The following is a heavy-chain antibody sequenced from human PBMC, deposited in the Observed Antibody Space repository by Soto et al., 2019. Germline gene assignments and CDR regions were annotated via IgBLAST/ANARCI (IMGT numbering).Heavy chain of an antibody. V-gene: IGHV4-59*01. CDR1: GGSISSYY. CDR3: ARDFLVGGPTINYYYGMDV. D-gene: IGHD1-26*01. J-gene: IGHJ6*02. Sequence: PSETLSLTCSVSGGSISSYYWSWIRQPPGKGLEWIGYIYYSGSTNYNPSLKSRVTISVDTSKNQFSLKLSSVTAADTAVYYCARDFLVGGPTINYYYGMDVWGQGTTVTVSS. CDR2: IYYSGST.